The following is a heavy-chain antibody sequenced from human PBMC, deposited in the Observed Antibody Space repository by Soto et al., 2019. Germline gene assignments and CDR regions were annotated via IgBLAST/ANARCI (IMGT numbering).Heavy chain of an antibody. J-gene: IGHJ4*02. Sequence: GGSLRLSCAASGFTFSSHGMSWVRQAPGKGLEWVSSISGTGGSTFHADSVRGRFTISRDNSKNTLYLQMNSLRAEDTAIYYCARIITEAGIDYWGQGTLVTVSS. D-gene: IGHD6-13*01. V-gene: IGHV3-23*01. CDR1: GFTFSSHG. CDR3: ARIITEAGIDY. CDR2: ISGTGGST.